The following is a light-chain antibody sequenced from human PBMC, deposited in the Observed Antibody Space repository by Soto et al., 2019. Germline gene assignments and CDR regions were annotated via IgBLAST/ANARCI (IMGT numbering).Light chain of an antibody. CDR2: DAS. V-gene: IGKV3-11*01. J-gene: IGKJ4*02. Sequence: EIVVTQSPATLSLSPGERATLSCRASQSVSIYLAWYQQKPGQAPRLLIYDASNRATGIPARFSGSGSGTDFTLTISSLEPEDFAVYYCQQRSNWQGATLGGGNRV. CDR1: QSVSIY. CDR3: QQRSNWQGAT.